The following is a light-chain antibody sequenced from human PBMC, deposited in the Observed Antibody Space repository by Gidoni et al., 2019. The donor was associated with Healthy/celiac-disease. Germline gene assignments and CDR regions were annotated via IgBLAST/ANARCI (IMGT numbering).Light chain of an antibody. CDR3: MQALQTPRT. CDR2: LGS. V-gene: IGKV2-28*01. Sequence: DIVMTQSPLSLPVTPGEPAPTSFRSSQSLLHSNGYNYLDWYLQKPGQSPQLLIYLGSNRASGVPDRFSGSGSGTDFTLKISRVEAEDVGVYYCMQALQTPRTFGQGTKVEIK. CDR1: QSLLHSNGYNY. J-gene: IGKJ1*01.